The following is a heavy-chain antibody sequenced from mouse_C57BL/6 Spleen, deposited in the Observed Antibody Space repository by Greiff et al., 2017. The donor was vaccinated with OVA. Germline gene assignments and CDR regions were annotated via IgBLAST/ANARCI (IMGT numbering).Heavy chain of an antibody. CDR2: IYPGDGDT. V-gene: IGHV1-82*01. CDR3: ARCSRSASRDYFDY. J-gene: IGHJ2*01. CDR1: GYAFSSSW. D-gene: IGHD3-1*01. Sequence: QVQLQQSGPELVKPGASVKISCKASGYAFSSSWMNWVKQRPGKGLEWIGRIYPGDGDTNYNGKFKGKATLTADKSSSTAYMQLSSLTSEDSAVYFCARCSRSASRDYFDYWGQGTTLTVSS.